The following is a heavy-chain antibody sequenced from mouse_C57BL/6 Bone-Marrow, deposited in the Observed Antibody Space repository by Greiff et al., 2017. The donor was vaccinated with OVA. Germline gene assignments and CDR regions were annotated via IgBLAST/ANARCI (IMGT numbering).Heavy chain of an antibody. CDR2: IYPRDGST. CDR1: GYTFTDHT. CDR3: ARDLYDGYYFNYAMDY. V-gene: IGHV1-78*01. J-gene: IGHJ4*01. D-gene: IGHD2-3*01. Sequence: VQLQQSDAELVKPGASVKISCKVSGYTFTDHTIHWMKQRPEQGLEWIGYIYPRDGSTKYNEKFKGKATLTADKSSSTAYMQLNSLTSEDSAVYCCARDLYDGYYFNYAMDYWGQGTSVTVSS.